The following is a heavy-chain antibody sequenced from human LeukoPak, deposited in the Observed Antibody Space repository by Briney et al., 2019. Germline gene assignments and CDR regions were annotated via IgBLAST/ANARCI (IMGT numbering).Heavy chain of an antibody. CDR1: GFTFNTYA. CDR3: VRSAGSRQTNWFDP. V-gene: IGHV3-23*01. J-gene: IGHJ5*02. Sequence: PGGSLRLSCTASGFTFNTYAMSWVRQAPRKGLEWVSTIITTGGVSDYADSVKGRFTISRDNSKNTLYLQMNSLRAEDTAVYYCVRSAGSRQTNWFDPWGQGTLVTVSS. D-gene: IGHD6-13*01. CDR2: IITTGGVS.